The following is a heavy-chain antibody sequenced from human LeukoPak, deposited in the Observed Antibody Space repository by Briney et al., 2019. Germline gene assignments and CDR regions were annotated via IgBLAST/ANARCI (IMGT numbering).Heavy chain of an antibody. D-gene: IGHD2-2*01. V-gene: IGHV1-2*02. J-gene: IGHJ5*02. Sequence: GASVTVSCKASGYSFTGYYLHWVRQAPGQGLGWMGWINPNSGGTNYAQKFQGRVTMTRDTSISTAYMELSRLRSDDTAVYYCARAGCSSTSCYVNWFDPWGQGTLVTVSS. CDR1: GYSFTGYY. CDR3: ARAGCSSTSCYVNWFDP. CDR2: INPNSGGT.